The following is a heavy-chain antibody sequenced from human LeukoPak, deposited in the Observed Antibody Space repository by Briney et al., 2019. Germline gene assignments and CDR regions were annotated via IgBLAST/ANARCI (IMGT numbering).Heavy chain of an antibody. D-gene: IGHD1-26*01. CDR3: ARGWSYEGSFDY. CDR1: GFTFSSYW. Sequence: GSLRLSCAASGFTFSSYWMHWIRQPPGKGLEWIGSIYYSGSTYYNPSLKSRVTISVDTSKNQSSLKLSSVTAADTAVYYCARGWSYEGSFDYWGQGTLVTVSS. J-gene: IGHJ4*02. V-gene: IGHV4-39*07. CDR2: IYYSGST.